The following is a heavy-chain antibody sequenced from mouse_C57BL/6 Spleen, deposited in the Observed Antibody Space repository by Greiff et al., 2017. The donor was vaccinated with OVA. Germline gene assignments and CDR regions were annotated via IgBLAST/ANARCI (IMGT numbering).Heavy chain of an antibody. J-gene: IGHJ3*01. D-gene: IGHD2-2*01. V-gene: IGHV1-52*01. Sequence: QVQLQQPGAELVRPGSSVKLSCKASGYTFTSYWMNWVKQRPIQGLEWIGNIDPSDSDTHYNQKFKDKATLTVDKYSSTAYMQLSSLTSEDSAVYYYARGPYGYAWFAYWGQGTLVTVSA. CDR2: IDPSDSDT. CDR1: GYTFTSYW. CDR3: ARGPYGYAWFAY.